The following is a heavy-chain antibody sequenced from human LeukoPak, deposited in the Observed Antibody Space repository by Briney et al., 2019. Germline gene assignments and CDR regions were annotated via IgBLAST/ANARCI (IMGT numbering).Heavy chain of an antibody. D-gene: IGHD2-21*02. CDR2: ISGSGSST. CDR3: AKGTTAIPPDYNYCYFMDV. Sequence: GGSLRLSCATSGFTFTSYAMSWVRQAPGKGLEWVSGISGSGSSTYYADSVKGRFTISRDNSKNTLYLQMNSLRAEDTAVYYCAKGTTAIPPDYNYCYFMDVWGNGTTVTVSS. CDR1: GFTFTSYA. J-gene: IGHJ6*03. V-gene: IGHV3-23*01.